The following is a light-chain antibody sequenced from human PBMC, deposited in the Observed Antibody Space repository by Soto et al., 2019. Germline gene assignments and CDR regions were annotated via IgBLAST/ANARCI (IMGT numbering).Light chain of an antibody. J-gene: IGKJ1*01. CDR2: WAS. CDR3: QQYYSTPWT. V-gene: IGKV4-1*01. Sequence: DIVMTQSPDSQAVSLGGRATINCKSSQTVLHTSSNTNFLAWFQQKPGQPPKLLIFWASTRESGVPDLFSGSGSGTDFTLTISSLQAEDVAVYYCQQYYSTPWTFGQGTKVEIK. CDR1: QTVLHTSSNTNF.